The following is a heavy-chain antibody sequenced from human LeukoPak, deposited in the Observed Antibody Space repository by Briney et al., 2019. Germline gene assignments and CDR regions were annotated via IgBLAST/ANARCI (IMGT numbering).Heavy chain of an antibody. D-gene: IGHD2-2*01. CDR3: ARDVISSTSSFDP. V-gene: IGHV3-11*01. J-gene: IGHJ5*02. CDR1: GFTFSAYY. CDR2: LSSSGSSI. Sequence: GGSLRLYCAASGFTFSAYYMSWIRQAPGKGLEWVSYLSSSGSSIYYADSVKVRFTISRDNAKNSLYLQMNSLRAEDTAVYYCARDVISSTSSFDPWGQGTLVTVSS.